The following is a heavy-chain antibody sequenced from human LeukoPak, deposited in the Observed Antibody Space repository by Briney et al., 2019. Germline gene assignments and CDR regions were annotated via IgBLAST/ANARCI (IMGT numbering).Heavy chain of an antibody. D-gene: IGHD3-22*01. V-gene: IGHV3-53*01. CDR1: GFTVSSNY. J-gene: IGHJ4*02. Sequence: GGSLRLSCAASGFTVSSNYMSWVRQAPGKGLKWVSVIYSGGSTYYADSVKGRFTISRDNSKNTLYLQMNSLRAEDTAVYYCARDRHLFDSSTYNFDFWGQGTLVTVSS. CDR2: IYSGGST. CDR3: ARDRHLFDSSTYNFDF.